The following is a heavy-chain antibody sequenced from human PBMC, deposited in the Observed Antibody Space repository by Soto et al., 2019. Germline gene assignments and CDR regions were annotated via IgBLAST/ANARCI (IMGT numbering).Heavy chain of an antibody. CDR3: VKGHYEQWELMLGTFDI. D-gene: IGHD6-19*01. CDR1: GLSLSSYA. V-gene: IGHV3-23*01. J-gene: IGHJ3*02. CDR2: ISISGGIT. Sequence: EVQLLESGGGLEQPGGSLRLSCVACGLSLSSYAMSWVRQTPGKGLEWVSGISISGGITKYADSVKGRFTISRDTPNNTLYLQMNSLRAEDTAVYYCVKGHYEQWELMLGTFDIWGQGTMVTVSS.